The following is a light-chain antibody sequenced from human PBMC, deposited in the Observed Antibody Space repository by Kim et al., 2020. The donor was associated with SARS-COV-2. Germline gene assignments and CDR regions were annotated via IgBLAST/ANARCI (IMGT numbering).Light chain of an antibody. Sequence: LPPAERATLSCRASQSLPSSQLAWYQQKPGQTPKLLFHSASRRATGTPDRFSGSGSGTDYTLTINTVDREDFAVYYCQQYHADPTFGQGTKVDIK. CDR1: QSLPSSQ. CDR2: SAS. V-gene: IGKV3-20*01. J-gene: IGKJ1*01. CDR3: QQYHADPT.